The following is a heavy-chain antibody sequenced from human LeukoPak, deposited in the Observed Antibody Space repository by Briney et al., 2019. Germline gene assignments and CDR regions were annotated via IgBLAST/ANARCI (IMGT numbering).Heavy chain of an antibody. CDR1: VFTFDDYA. Sequence: AGGSLRLSCAASVFTFDDYAMHWVRQAPGKGLEWVSLISGDGGSTYYADPVKGRFTISRDNSKNSLYLQMNSLRTEDTALYYCAKDSHHPRAFDIWGQGTMVTVSS. CDR3: AKDSHHPRAFDI. CDR2: ISGDGGST. J-gene: IGHJ3*02. V-gene: IGHV3-43*02.